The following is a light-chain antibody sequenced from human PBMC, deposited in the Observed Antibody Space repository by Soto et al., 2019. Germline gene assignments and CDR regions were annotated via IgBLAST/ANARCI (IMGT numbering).Light chain of an antibody. J-gene: IGLJ2*01. CDR1: SDSVSASHF. V-gene: IGLV8-61*01. CDR2: NTN. CDR3: QSYDSNTVV. Sequence: QTVVTQEPSFSVSPGGTVTLTCGLSSDSVSASHFPSWYQQTPGQAPRTLIYNTNTRSSGVPDRFSGSILGNRAALTISGLQTEDEADYYCQSYDSNTVVFGGGTKVTVL.